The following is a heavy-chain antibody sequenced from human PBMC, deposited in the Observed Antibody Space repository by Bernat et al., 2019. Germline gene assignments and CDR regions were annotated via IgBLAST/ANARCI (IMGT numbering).Heavy chain of an antibody. CDR2: ISSNGGST. Sequence: EVQLVESGGGLVQPGGSLRLSCAASVFTFSSYAMHWVRQAPGKGLEYVSAISSNGGSTYYANSVKGRFTISRDNSKNTLYLQMGSLRAEDMAVYYCARGRPLVAEPYFDYWGQGTLVTVSS. J-gene: IGHJ4*02. D-gene: IGHD2-15*01. CDR1: VFTFSSYA. CDR3: ARGRPLVAEPYFDY. V-gene: IGHV3-64*01.